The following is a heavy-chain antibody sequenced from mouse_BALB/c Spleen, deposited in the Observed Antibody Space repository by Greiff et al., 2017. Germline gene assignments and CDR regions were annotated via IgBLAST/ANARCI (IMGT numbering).Heavy chain of an antibody. CDR2: IDPSDSYT. Sequence: QVQLQQSGAELVKPGASVKLSCKASGYTFTSYWMHWVKQRPGQGLEWIGEIDPSDSYTNYNQKFKGKATLTVDKSSSTAYMQLSSLTSEDSAVYYCARGGVYGNYAWFAYWGQGTLVTVSA. CDR1: GYTFTSYW. D-gene: IGHD2-1*01. J-gene: IGHJ3*01. CDR3: ARGGVYGNYAWFAY. V-gene: IGHV1-69*02.